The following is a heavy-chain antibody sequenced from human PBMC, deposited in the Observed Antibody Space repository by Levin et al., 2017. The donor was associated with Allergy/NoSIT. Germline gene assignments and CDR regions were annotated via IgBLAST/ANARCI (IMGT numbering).Heavy chain of an antibody. CDR3: ARDNDYVWGHYPFSGAI. CDR1: GFTFSTYS. D-gene: IGHD3-16*01. J-gene: IGHJ3*02. V-gene: IGHV3-48*01. CDR2: ISSSSTTI. Sequence: GGSLRLSCAASGFTFSTYSMNWVRQAPGKGLEWVSYISSSSTTIYYADSVKGRFTISRDNAKNSLFLQMNSLRAEDTAVYYCARDNDYVWGHYPFSGAIWGLGTMVTVSS.